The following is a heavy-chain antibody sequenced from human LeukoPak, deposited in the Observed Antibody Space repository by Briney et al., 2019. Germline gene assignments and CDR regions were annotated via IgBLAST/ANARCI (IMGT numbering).Heavy chain of an antibody. D-gene: IGHD2-21*02. Sequence: GASVKVSCKASGYTFTSYGISWVRQAPGQGLEWMGWISAYNGNTNYAQKLQGRVTMTTDTSTSTAYMELRSLRSDDTAVYYCARDPIVVVTPNYYYYGMDVWGQGTTVTVSS. CDR2: ISAYNGNT. CDR1: GYTFTSYG. V-gene: IGHV1-18*01. CDR3: ARDPIVVVTPNYYYYGMDV. J-gene: IGHJ6*02.